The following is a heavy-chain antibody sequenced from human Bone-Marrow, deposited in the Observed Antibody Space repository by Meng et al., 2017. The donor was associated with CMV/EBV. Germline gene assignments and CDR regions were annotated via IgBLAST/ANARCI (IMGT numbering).Heavy chain of an antibody. CDR1: TVSSYA. D-gene: IGHD3-22*01. V-gene: IGHV3-23*01. Sequence: TVSSYAMSGTRQAPGKGLEWVSTISGSGGSTYYADSVKGRFTISRDNSKNTLYLQMNSLRAEDTAVYYCAKSHYYDSSGYYSPFDYWGQGTLVTVSS. CDR2: ISGSGGST. J-gene: IGHJ4*02. CDR3: AKSHYYDSSGYYSPFDY.